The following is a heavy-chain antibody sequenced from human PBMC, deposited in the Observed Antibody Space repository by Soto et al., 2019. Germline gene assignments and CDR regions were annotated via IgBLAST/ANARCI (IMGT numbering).Heavy chain of an antibody. CDR2: IYYTGST. D-gene: IGHD4-17*01. CDR1: GVYISSGGYY. Sequence: QVQLQESGPGLVKPSQTLSLTCTVSGVYISSGGYYWSWIRQHPGKALEWIGYIYYTGSTYYNPSLKSRVTISVDTSKNQFSLKLSSVTAADTAVYYCARVPPPFYGDCWFDPWGQGTLVTVSS. J-gene: IGHJ5*02. V-gene: IGHV4-31*03. CDR3: ARVPPPFYGDCWFDP.